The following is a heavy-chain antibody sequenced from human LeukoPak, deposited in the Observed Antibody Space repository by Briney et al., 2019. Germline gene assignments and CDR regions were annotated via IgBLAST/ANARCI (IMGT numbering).Heavy chain of an antibody. D-gene: IGHD3-22*01. CDR2: IYYSGITNYNSGIT. CDR1: GGSISSYY. J-gene: IGHJ4*02. V-gene: IGHV4-59*01. CDR3: ARSGYDEYYFDY. Sequence: SETLSLTCTVSGGSISSYYWSWIWQPPGNGLEWIGYIYYSGITNYNSGITNYNPSLKSRVTISVDTSKNQFSLKLSSVTAADTAVYYCARSGYDEYYFDYWGQGTLVTVSS.